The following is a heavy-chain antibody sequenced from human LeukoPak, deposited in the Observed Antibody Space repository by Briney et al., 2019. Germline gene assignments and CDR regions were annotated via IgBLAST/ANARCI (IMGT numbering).Heavy chain of an antibody. V-gene: IGHV1-3*01. D-gene: IGHD7-27*01. CDR2: INAGNGDT. Sequence: ASVKVSCKASGYSFSTYTMNWVRQAPGQRLEWMGWINAGNGDTKYSQKFQGRVTITRDTSASTAYMEMRSLRSEDTAVYYCARETPGAGHFDYWGQGSLVTVSS. CDR3: ARETPGAGHFDY. CDR1: GYSFSTYT. J-gene: IGHJ4*02.